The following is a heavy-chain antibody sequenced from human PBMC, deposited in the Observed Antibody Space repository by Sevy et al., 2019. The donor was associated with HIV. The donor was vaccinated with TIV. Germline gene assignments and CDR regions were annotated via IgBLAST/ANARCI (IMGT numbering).Heavy chain of an antibody. CDR1: GFTFSSYS. CDR2: ISSSSSYI. CDR3: ARDMDIGDLGITGTIWYFDL. J-gene: IGHJ2*01. D-gene: IGHD1-7*01. Sequence: GGSLRLSCAASGFTFSSYSMNWVRQAPGKGLEWVSSISSSSSYIYYADSVKGRFTISRDNAKNSLYLQMNSLRAEDTAVYYCARDMDIGDLGITGTIWYFDLWGRGTLVTVSS. V-gene: IGHV3-21*01.